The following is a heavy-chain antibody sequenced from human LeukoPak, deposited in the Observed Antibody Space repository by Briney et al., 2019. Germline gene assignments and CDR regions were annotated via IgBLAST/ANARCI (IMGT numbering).Heavy chain of an antibody. V-gene: IGHV3-23*01. CDR2: IYGSGGAT. CDR3: AKDGSPHMSGSYAYYFDY. J-gene: IGHJ4*02. Sequence: PGGSLRLSCAASGFTFSTYTMNWVRQAPGKGLEWVSGIYGSGGATFYADSVKGRFTISRDNSKNTVFLHMDSLRDEDTALYYCAKDGSPHMSGSYAYYFDYWGQGTLVTVSS. D-gene: IGHD1-26*01. CDR1: GFTFSTYT.